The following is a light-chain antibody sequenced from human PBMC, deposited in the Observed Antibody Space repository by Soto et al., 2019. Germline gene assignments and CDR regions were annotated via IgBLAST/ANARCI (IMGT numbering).Light chain of an antibody. V-gene: IGKV1-5*03. Sequence: DIQMTQSPSVLSASVGDGVTITCRASQSINSLLAWYQQKPGKAPKLLIYQASRLESGVPSRFSGSGSGTEFTLTISCLKPDDFATYYCQQYSTYKMFGQGTKVDIK. CDR2: QAS. J-gene: IGKJ1*01. CDR3: QQYSTYKM. CDR1: QSINSL.